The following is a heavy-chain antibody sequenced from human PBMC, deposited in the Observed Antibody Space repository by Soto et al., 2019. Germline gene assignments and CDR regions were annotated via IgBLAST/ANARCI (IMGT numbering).Heavy chain of an antibody. Sequence: SDTLSLTFTVSGGSITTVGSYWSWIRQHPGKGMELIGNIYHSGNTYYNPSLKSRLTISVDTSKNHFSLMVDSVTAADTAVYYCARARFQVLYGKPYFDXWGQGTLVTASX. CDR3: ARARFQVLYGKPYFDX. J-gene: IGHJ4*02. CDR2: IYHSGNT. D-gene: IGHD2-2*02. CDR1: GGSITTVGSY. V-gene: IGHV4-31*03.